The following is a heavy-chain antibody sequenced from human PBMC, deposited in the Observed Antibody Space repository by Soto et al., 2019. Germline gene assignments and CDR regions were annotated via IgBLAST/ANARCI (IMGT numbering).Heavy chain of an antibody. CDR3: ARNEKYYDFWSGHIGFDP. CDR2: ISAYNGNT. Sequence: ASVKVSCKASGYTFTSYGISWVRQAPGQGLEWMGWISAYNGNTNYAQKLQGRVTMTTDTSTSTAYMELRSLRSDDTAVYYCARNEKYYDFWSGHIGFDPWGQGTLVTVSS. V-gene: IGHV1-18*01. J-gene: IGHJ5*02. CDR1: GYTFTSYG. D-gene: IGHD3-3*01.